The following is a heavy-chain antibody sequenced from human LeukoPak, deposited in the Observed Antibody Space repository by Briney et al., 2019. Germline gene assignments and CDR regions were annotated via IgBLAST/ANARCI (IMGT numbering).Heavy chain of an antibody. CDR1: GFTFNSYW. J-gene: IGHJ4*02. Sequence: GGSLRLSCAASGFTFNSYWMHWVRQVPGKGLVWVSRINSDGSRTNYVDSAKGRFTISRDNAKNTLFLLMNSLRAEDTAVYYCAKDIRRGSYYDYWGQGTLVTVSS. CDR3: AKDIRRGSYYDY. CDR2: INSDGSRT. V-gene: IGHV3-74*01. D-gene: IGHD3-16*01.